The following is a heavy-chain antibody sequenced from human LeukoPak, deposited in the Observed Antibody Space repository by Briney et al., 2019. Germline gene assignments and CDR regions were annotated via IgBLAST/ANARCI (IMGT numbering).Heavy chain of an antibody. J-gene: IGHJ3*01. CDR2: IKEDGSEK. Sequence: GGSLRLSCAASRFTFSNYWMIWVRQAPGKGLEWVANIKEDGSEKYHVDSVKGRFTISRDNAKNSLYLQMNSLRDEDTAVYYCGRQYCSGGSCYSAFDVWGQGTMVTVSS. CDR1: RFTFSNYW. V-gene: IGHV3-7*04. CDR3: GRQYCSGGSCYSAFDV. D-gene: IGHD2-15*01.